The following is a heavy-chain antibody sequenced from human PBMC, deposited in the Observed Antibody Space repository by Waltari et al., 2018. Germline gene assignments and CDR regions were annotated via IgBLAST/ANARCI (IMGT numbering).Heavy chain of an antibody. CDR3: TSWRVVAGTGWFDS. J-gene: IGHJ5*01. D-gene: IGHD2-15*01. V-gene: IGHV3-23*01. CDR2: IRNSGGNT. Sequence: EVQLLESGGGLVQPGGSLRLSCAASGFTFRSYAMSWVRQAPGKGLEWVSGIRNSGGNTYYGDSVKGRFAISRDNSRNTLHLQMNGLRAEDTSIYFCTSWRVVAGTGWFDSWGQGTLVTVSS. CDR1: GFTFRSYA.